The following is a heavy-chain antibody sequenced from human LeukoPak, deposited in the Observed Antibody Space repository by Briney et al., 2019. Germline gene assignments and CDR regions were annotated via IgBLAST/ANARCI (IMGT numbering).Heavy chain of an antibody. D-gene: IGHD6-6*01. CDR2: IKSQTDGGAT. V-gene: IGHV3-15*01. J-gene: IGHJ3*02. CDR3: ASRLSSIAMEDAFDI. CDR1: GFTFSNAW. Sequence: GGSLRLSCAASGFTFSNAWMSWVRQAPGKGLEWVGRIKSQTDGGATDYAAPVRDKFTISRDDSKNTLYLQMNSLRAEDTAVYYCASRLSSIAMEDAFDIWGQGTMVTVSS.